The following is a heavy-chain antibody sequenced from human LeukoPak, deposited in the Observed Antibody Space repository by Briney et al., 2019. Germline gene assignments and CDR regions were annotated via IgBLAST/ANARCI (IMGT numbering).Heavy chain of an antibody. J-gene: IGHJ4*02. CDR3: ARGYYDSSGYHYWDY. V-gene: IGHV1-69*13. CDR2: IIPIFGTA. CDR1: GYTFTSYG. Sequence: SVKVSCKASGYTFTSYGISWVRQAPGQGLEWMGGIIPIFGTANYAQKFQGRVTITADESTSTAYMELSSLRSEDTAVYYCARGYYDSSGYHYWDYWGQGTLVTVSS. D-gene: IGHD3-22*01.